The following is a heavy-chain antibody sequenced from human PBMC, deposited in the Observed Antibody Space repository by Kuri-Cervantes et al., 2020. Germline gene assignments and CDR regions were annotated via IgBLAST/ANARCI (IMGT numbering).Heavy chain of an antibody. V-gene: IGHV3-23*01. CDR1: GFTFSSYA. Sequence: GSLKISFAASGFTFSSYAMSWVRQAPGKGLEWVSGITGSGYNTYYTDSGMGRFTISRDNFKNTLYLQMNSLTADDTAVYYCAVDSGGYAEHYWGQGTLVTVSS. D-gene: IGHD5-12*01. CDR3: AVDSGGYAEHY. J-gene: IGHJ4*02. CDR2: ITGSGYNT.